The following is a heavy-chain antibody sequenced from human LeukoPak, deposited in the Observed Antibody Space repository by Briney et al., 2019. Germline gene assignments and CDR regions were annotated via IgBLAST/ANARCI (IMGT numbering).Heavy chain of an antibody. Sequence: ASVKVSCKASGYTFTSYYMYWVRQAPGQGLEWMGIINPSGGSTSYAQKFQGRVTMTRDTSTSTVYMELSSLRSEDTAVYYCARGSSTSWAVVSDGMDVWGQGTTVPVSS. CDR2: INPSGGST. V-gene: IGHV1-46*01. CDR3: ARGSSTSWAVVSDGMDV. D-gene: IGHD2-2*01. J-gene: IGHJ6*02. CDR1: GYTFTSYY.